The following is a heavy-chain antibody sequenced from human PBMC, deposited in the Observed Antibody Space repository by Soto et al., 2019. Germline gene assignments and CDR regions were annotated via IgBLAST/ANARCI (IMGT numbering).Heavy chain of an antibody. D-gene: IGHD6-13*01. J-gene: IGHJ3*02. Sequence: EVQLLESGGGLVQPGGSLRLSCVGSGFSFSSYAMNWVRQAPGQGLEWVSGISGSGGTTFYADSVKGRITISRDNSKNTLYLQKTHLRAEVRTVYYGAKELGYTSRWYNALQIRGQGRMV. CDR2: ISGSGGTT. CDR1: GFSFSSYA. V-gene: IGHV3-23*01. CDR3: AKELGYTSRWYNALQI.